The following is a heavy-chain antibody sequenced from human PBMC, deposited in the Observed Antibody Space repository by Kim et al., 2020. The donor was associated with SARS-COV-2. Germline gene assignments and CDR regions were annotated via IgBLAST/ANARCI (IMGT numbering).Heavy chain of an antibody. V-gene: IGHV1-69*04. D-gene: IGHD2-2*01. Sequence: QGRVTITADKSTSTAYMELSSLRSEDTAVYYCARDSRVVPAAISVGYFDYWGQGTLVTVSS. J-gene: IGHJ4*02. CDR3: ARDSRVVPAAISVGYFDY.